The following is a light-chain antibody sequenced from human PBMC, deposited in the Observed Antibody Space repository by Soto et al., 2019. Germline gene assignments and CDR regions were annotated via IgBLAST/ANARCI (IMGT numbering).Light chain of an antibody. CDR2: SAS. CDR3: QQYASSPRT. Sequence: EIVITQSPTTLSVSPGERATLSCRASQIVGSNSAWYQQKPGQAPRLLMQSASSRATGIPARVSGSGSGTDFNLTISRLEPEDFGVYYCQQYASSPRTFGQGTKVDIK. J-gene: IGKJ1*01. CDR1: QIVGSN. V-gene: IGKV3-20*01.